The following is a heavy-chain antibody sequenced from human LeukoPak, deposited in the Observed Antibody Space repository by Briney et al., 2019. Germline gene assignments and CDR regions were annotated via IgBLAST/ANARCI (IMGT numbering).Heavy chain of an antibody. Sequence: ASVKVSCKASGYTFTNYYIHWLRQAPGQGLEWVGRIITNSGGTNYAQKFRGRVTMTRDTSINTAYMELQRLTSDDSAVYYCARDRDGYTSDAFDIWGPGTMVTVSS. D-gene: IGHD5-24*01. V-gene: IGHV1-2*06. CDR2: IITNSGGT. CDR3: ARDRDGYTSDAFDI. J-gene: IGHJ3*02. CDR1: GYTFTNYY.